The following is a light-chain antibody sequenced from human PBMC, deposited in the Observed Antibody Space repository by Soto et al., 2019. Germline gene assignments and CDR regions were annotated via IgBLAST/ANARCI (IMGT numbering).Light chain of an antibody. CDR1: QSVSSSY. V-gene: IGKV3-20*01. CDR3: QQYNSF. CDR2: GTS. J-gene: IGKJ2*01. Sequence: EIVLTQSPGTLSLSPGERATLSCRASQSVSSSYLAWYQQKPGQAPRLLIYGTSSRATAIPDRFSGSGSGTEFTLTISSLQPDDIATYYCQQYNSFFGQGTKLEIK.